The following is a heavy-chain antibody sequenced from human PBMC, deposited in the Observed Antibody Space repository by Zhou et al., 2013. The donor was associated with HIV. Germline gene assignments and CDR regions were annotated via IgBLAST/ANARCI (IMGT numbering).Heavy chain of an antibody. CDR1: GGTFSSYA. CDR2: IIPIFGTA. CDR3: ARGATSEMATIPIAEYFQH. V-gene: IGHV1-69*05. Sequence: QVQLVQSGAEVKKPGSSVKVSCKASGGTFSSYAISWVRQAPGQGLEWMGGIIPIFGTANYAQKFQGRVTITTDESTSTAYMELSSLRSEDTAVYYCARGATSEMATIPIAEYFQHWGQGTLVTVSS. J-gene: IGHJ1*01. D-gene: IGHD5-12*01.